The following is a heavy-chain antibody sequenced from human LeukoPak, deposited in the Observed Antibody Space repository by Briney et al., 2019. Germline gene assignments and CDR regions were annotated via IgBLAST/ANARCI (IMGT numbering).Heavy chain of an antibody. D-gene: IGHD3-3*01. J-gene: IGHJ6*03. CDR2: IYHSGST. V-gene: IGHV4-38-2*02. CDR1: GYSISSGYY. CDR3: ARGGRDTSEYYDFWSGSNRLYYYYYMDV. Sequence: SETLSLTCTVSGYSISSGYYWGWIRQPPGKGLEWIGSIYHSGSTYYNLSLKSRVTISVDTSKNQFSLKLSSVTAADTAVYYCARGGRDTSEYYDFWSGSNRLYYYYYMDVWGKGTTVTVSS.